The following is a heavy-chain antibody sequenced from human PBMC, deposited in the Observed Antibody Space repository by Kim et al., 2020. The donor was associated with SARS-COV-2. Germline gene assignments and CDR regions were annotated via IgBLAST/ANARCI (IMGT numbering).Heavy chain of an antibody. Sequence: GESLKISCKGSGYSFTSYWIGWVRQMPGKGLEWMGIIYPGDSDTRYSPSFQGQVTISADKSISTAYLQWSSLKASDTAMYYCARLLGQYGSGSYNRFDPWGQGTLVTVSS. V-gene: IGHV5-51*01. CDR3: ARLLGQYGSGSYNRFDP. D-gene: IGHD3-10*01. CDR2: IYPGDSDT. J-gene: IGHJ5*02. CDR1: GYSFTSYW.